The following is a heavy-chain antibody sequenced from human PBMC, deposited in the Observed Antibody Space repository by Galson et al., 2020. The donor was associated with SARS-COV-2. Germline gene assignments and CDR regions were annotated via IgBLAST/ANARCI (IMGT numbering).Heavy chain of an antibody. J-gene: IGHJ4*02. Sequence: SVTLSLTCTVSSGSISTTSYYWGWIRQPPGKGLEWFGSIYYTGSTYSNPSLKSRVIISVDTSKNQFSLKLNSVTAADTAVYYCARVGGCSGGSCYSPQYFDYWGQGTLVTVSS. CDR2: IYYTGST. D-gene: IGHD2-15*01. CDR3: ARVGGCSGGSCYSPQYFDY. CDR1: SGSISTTSYY. V-gene: IGHV4-39*07.